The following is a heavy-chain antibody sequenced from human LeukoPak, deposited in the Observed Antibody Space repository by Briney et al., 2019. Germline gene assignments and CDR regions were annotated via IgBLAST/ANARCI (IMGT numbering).Heavy chain of an antibody. CDR2: INSDGSST. CDR3: AKDFSSASYTYYYYYMDV. V-gene: IGHV3-74*01. J-gene: IGHJ6*03. CDR1: GFTFSSYW. Sequence: PGGSLRLSCAASGFTFSSYWMHWVRQAPGKGLVWVSRINSDGSSTYYADSVKGRFTISRDNSKNTLSLQINFLRAEDTAVYYCAKDFSSASYTYYYYYMDVWGKGTTVTVSS. D-gene: IGHD6-25*01.